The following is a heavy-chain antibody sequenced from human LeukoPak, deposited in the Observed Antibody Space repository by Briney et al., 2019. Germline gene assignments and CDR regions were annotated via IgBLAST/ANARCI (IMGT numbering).Heavy chain of an antibody. V-gene: IGHV3-7*01. CDR2: IKEDGSEK. D-gene: IGHD6-13*01. Sequence: GGSLSLSCAASGFTFSNYWMSWVHQAPGKGLEWVANIKEDGSEKYYVDSVKGRFTISRDNARNSLYLQMNSLRAEDTAVYYCASGRQLGYWGQGTLVTVSS. CDR1: GFTFSNYW. J-gene: IGHJ4*02. CDR3: ASGRQLGY.